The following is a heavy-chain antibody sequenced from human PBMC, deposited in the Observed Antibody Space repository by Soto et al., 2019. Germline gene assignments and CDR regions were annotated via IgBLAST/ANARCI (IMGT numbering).Heavy chain of an antibody. V-gene: IGHV4-30-2*01. D-gene: IGHD6-13*01. J-gene: IGHJ4*02. CDR1: GGSISGTTYS. Sequence: QLQLQESGSGLVKPSQTLSLTCAVSGGSISGTTYSWSWIRQPPGKGLEWIGYIYDSGNTYYNPSLKRQFSISVDRCKNQFSLKLSSVTAADTAVYYCARGQGAAAGHSNFDYWGQGALVTVSS. CDR3: ARGQGAAAGHSNFDY. CDR2: IYDSGNT.